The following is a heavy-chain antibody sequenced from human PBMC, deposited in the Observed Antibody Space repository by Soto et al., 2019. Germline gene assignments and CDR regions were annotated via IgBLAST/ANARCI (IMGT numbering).Heavy chain of an antibody. CDR3: AKTLGQRCSGGYCYSSFDY. Sequence: QVQLVESGGGVVQPGRSLRLSCAASGFTFSRYGMHWVRQAPGKGLEWVALISYDGSNKYYADSVKGRFTISRDNSKNTLFLQMSSLRAEDTALYYCAKTLGQRCSGGYCYSSFDYWGQGTLVTVSS. CDR2: ISYDGSNK. J-gene: IGHJ4*02. CDR1: GFTFSRYG. V-gene: IGHV3-30*18. D-gene: IGHD2-15*01.